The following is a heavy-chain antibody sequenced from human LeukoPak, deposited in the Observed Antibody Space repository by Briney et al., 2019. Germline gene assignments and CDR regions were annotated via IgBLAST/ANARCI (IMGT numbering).Heavy chain of an antibody. J-gene: IGHJ4*02. D-gene: IGHD2-8*01. CDR1: GGTFSSYA. CDR3: ARVRTPNWGYCTNGVCATFDY. Sequence: SVKVSCKASGGTFSSYAISWVRQAPGQGLEWMGGIIPIFGTANYAQKFQGRVTITADESTSTAYMELSSLRSEDTAVYYCARVRTPNWGYCTNGVCATFDYWGQGTLVTVSS. CDR2: IIPIFGTA. V-gene: IGHV1-69*13.